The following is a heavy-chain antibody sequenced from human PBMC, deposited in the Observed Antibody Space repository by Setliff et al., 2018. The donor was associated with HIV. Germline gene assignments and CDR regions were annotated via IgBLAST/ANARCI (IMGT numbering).Heavy chain of an antibody. V-gene: IGHV4-4*02. J-gene: IGHJ4*02. Sequence: SETLSLTCTVSGGSISSNWWSWVRQSPGKGLEWIGEIYHSGSTHYNPSLQSRVTISVDKSKSQFSLRLTSVTAADTAVYYCVMSPPRIFGAIIRAFESWGQGTLVT. CDR1: GGSISSNW. D-gene: IGHD3-3*01. CDR3: VMSPPRIFGAIIRAFES. CDR2: IYHSGST.